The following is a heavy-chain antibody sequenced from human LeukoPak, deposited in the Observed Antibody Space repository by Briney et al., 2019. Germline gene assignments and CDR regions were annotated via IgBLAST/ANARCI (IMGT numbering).Heavy chain of an antibody. J-gene: IGHJ4*02. CDR2: ISYDGSNK. V-gene: IGHV3-30*18. CDR3: AKDLKREGSGSYLDY. Sequence: GRSLRLSCAASGFTFSSYGMHWVRQAPGKGLEWVAVISYDGSNKYYADSVKGRFTISRDNSKNTLYLQMNSLRAEDTAVYYCAKDLKREGSGSYLDYWGQGTLVTVSS. D-gene: IGHD3-10*01. CDR1: GFTFSSYG.